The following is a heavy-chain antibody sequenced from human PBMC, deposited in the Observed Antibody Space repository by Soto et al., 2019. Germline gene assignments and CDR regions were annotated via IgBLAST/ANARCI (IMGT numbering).Heavy chain of an antibody. CDR1: GFSLSVYGVR. D-gene: IGHD3-22*01. V-gene: IGHV2-5*01. CDR2: IHWNDEK. J-gene: IGHJ5*02. CDR3: AHTKDSSGFLTS. Sequence: SGPTLVNPTQTLTLTCSFSGFSLSVYGVRVIWFRQPPGETLEWLALIHWNDEKRYSPYLKSRLTITKDTSKNQVVLTLTNLDPLDTGTYFCAHTKDSSGFLTSWGQGILVTVSS.